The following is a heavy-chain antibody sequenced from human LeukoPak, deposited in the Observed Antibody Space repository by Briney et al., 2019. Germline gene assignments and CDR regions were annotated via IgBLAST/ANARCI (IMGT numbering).Heavy chain of an antibody. CDR1: GYTFTSYG. Sequence: RRASVTVSCKASGYTFTSYGISWVRQAPGQGLEWMGWISAYNGNTNYAQKLQGRVTMTTDTSTSTAYMELRSLRSDDTAVYYCATNPPAAASPYYYYMDVWGKGTTVTVSS. CDR2: ISAYNGNT. V-gene: IGHV1-18*01. CDR3: ATNPPAAASPYYYYMDV. J-gene: IGHJ6*03. D-gene: IGHD2-2*01.